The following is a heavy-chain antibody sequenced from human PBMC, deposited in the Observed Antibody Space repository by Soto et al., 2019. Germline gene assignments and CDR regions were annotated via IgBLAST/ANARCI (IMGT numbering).Heavy chain of an antibody. V-gene: IGHV1-18*01. CDR2: ISTYSGNT. D-gene: IGHD1-26*01. Sequence: QVQLVQSGAEVKKPGGSVKVSCKASGYTFTTYGISWVRQAPGQGLEWMGDISTYSGNTNYAQKFQDRVTMTADTSTSTAYMELRSLRSDDTAVYYCARNSLGVWGRGTLVTVSS. CDR1: GYTFTTYG. CDR3: ARNSLGV. J-gene: IGHJ4*02.